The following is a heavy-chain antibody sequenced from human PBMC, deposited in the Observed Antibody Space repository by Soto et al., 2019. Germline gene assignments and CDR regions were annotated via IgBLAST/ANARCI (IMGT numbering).Heavy chain of an antibody. Sequence: ASVKVSCKASGYTFTSYGISWVRQAPGQGLEWMGWISAYNGNTNYAQKLQGRVTMTTDTSTSTAYMELRSLRSDDTAVYYCARDYSNYVPYYYYYMDVWGKGTTVTVSS. D-gene: IGHD4-4*01. CDR2: ISAYNGNT. CDR1: GYTFTSYG. V-gene: IGHV1-18*01. CDR3: ARDYSNYVPYYYYYMDV. J-gene: IGHJ6*03.